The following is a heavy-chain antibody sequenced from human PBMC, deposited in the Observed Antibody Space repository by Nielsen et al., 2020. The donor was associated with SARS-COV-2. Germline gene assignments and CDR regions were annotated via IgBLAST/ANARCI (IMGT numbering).Heavy chain of an antibody. CDR1: GFTFSSYW. Sequence: GESLKISCAASGFTFSSYWMNWVRQAPGKGLEWVANIKQDGSEKYYGDSVKGRFTISRDNAKNSLYLQMNSLRAEDTAVYYCARDQMVRGVTTTSYMDVWGKGTTVTSP. D-gene: IGHD3-10*01. CDR2: IKQDGSEK. CDR3: ARDQMVRGVTTTSYMDV. V-gene: IGHV3-7*01. J-gene: IGHJ6*03.